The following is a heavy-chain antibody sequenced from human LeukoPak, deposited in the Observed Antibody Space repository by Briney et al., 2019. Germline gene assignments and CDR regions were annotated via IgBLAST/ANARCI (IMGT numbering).Heavy chain of an antibody. Sequence: GGSLRLSCAASGFTFSSYWMRWVRQAPGKGLEWVSRINSDGSSTSYADSVKGRFTISRDNAKNTLYLKMNSLRAEDAAVYYCARGMSYSGSYSTRGYYMDVWGKGTTVTVSS. CDR2: INSDGSST. CDR3: ARGMSYSGSYSTRGYYMDV. D-gene: IGHD1-26*01. V-gene: IGHV3-74*01. CDR1: GFTFSSYW. J-gene: IGHJ6*03.